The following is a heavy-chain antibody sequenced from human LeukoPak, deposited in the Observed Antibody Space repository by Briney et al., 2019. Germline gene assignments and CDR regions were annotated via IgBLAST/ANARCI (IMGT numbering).Heavy chain of an antibody. J-gene: IGHJ6*03. CDR2: IYYSGST. CDR1: GVSISSSNW. Sequence: PSETLSLTCAVSGVSISSSNWWSWVRQPPGKGLEWIGYIYYSGSTKYNPSLKSRVTISVDTSKNQFSLKLSSATAADTAVYYCARRVVYYGSGSYAQPYYYYYYMDVWGKGTTVTISS. D-gene: IGHD3-10*01. CDR3: ARRVVYYGSGSYAQPYYYYYYMDV. V-gene: IGHV4-4*02.